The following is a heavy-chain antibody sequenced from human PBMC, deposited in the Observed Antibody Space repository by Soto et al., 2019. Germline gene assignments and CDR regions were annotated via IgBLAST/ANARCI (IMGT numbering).Heavy chain of an antibody. V-gene: IGHV3-66*01. Sequence: EVQLVESGGGLVQPGGSLRLSCAASGFTVSSNYMSWVRQAPGKGLEWVSVIYSGGSTYYADSVKGRFTISRDNSKITLYLQMNSLRAEDTAVYYCARDGNSYALDYWGQGTLVTVSS. J-gene: IGHJ4*02. CDR1: GFTVSSNY. CDR3: ARDGNSYALDY. CDR2: IYSGGST. D-gene: IGHD5-18*01.